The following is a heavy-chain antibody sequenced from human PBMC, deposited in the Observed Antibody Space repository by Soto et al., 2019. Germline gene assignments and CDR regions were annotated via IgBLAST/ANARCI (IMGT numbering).Heavy chain of an antibody. CDR2: ISGSGGST. D-gene: IGHD4-4*01. CDR3: AKDLFYSNSRPYYFDY. CDR1: GFTFSSYA. V-gene: IGHV3-23*01. Sequence: PGGSLRLSCAASGFTFSSYAMSWVRQAPGKGLEWVSAISGSGGSTYYADSVKGRFTISRDNSKNTLYLQMNSLRAEDTAVYYCAKDLFYSNSRPYYFDYWGQGTLVTSPQ. J-gene: IGHJ4*02.